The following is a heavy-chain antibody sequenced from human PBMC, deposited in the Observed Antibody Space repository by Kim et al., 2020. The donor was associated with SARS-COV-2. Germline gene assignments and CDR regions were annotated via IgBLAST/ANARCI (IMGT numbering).Heavy chain of an antibody. Sequence: GESLKISCKGSGYSFTSYWISWVRQMPGKGLEWMGRIDPSDSYTNYSPSFQGHVTISADKSISTAYLQWSSLKASDTAMYYCARQVGLVWFGELYPAPYYYYYGMDVWGPGTTVTVSS. V-gene: IGHV5-10-1*01. J-gene: IGHJ6*02. CDR2: IDPSDSYT. CDR3: ARQVGLVWFGELYPAPYYYYYGMDV. CDR1: GYSFTSYW. D-gene: IGHD3-10*01.